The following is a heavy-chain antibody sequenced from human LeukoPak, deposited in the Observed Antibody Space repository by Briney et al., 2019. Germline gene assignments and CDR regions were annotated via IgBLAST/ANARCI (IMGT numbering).Heavy chain of an antibody. Sequence: GGSLRLSCGGSGFTFSSYAMSWVRQAPGKGLEWVSAISGSGTDTFYANSVKGRYTISRDNPKNTLYLQMNSLRAEDTAVYYCAKGGGSSCYSPSDYWGQGTLVTVSS. J-gene: IGHJ4*02. CDR1: GFTFSSYA. D-gene: IGHD2-15*01. CDR2: ISGSGTDT. V-gene: IGHV3-23*01. CDR3: AKGGGSSCYSPSDY.